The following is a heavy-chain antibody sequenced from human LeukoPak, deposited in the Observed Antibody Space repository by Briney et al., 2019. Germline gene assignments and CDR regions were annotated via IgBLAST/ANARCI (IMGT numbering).Heavy chain of an antibody. D-gene: IGHD5-18*01. Sequence: SETLSLTCTVSGGSISSHYWSWIRQPPGKGLEWIGYIYYSGSTNYNPSLKSRVTISVDTSKNQFSLKLSSVTAADTAVYYCARVKAMADIDYWGQGTLVTVSS. CDR2: IYYSGST. V-gene: IGHV4-59*11. CDR3: ARVKAMADIDY. CDR1: GGSISSHY. J-gene: IGHJ4*02.